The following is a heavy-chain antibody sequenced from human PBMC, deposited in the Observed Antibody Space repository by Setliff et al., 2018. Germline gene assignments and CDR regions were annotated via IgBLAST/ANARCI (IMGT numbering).Heavy chain of an antibody. CDR1: GISITSGHY. D-gene: IGHD1-1*01. CDR2: IYHRGRT. V-gene: IGHV4-38-2*01. Sequence: SETLSLTCDVSGISITSGHYWGRIRQPPGKGLEWIATIYHRGRTYYNPSLDSRVTISLDTSKNQYSLRLRSVTAADTAVYYCASPRRDDLDTPFDAFDLWGQGTKVTVSS. J-gene: IGHJ3*01. CDR3: ASPRRDDLDTPFDAFDL.